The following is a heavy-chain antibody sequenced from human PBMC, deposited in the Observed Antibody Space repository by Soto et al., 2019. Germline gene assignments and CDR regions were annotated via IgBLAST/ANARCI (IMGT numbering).Heavy chain of an antibody. D-gene: IGHD3-3*01. J-gene: IGHJ6*03. Sequence: SETLSLTCAVYGGSFSCYYWSWIRQPPGKGLEWIGEIYYSGSTNYNPSLKSRVTISVDTSKNQFSLKLSSVTAADTAVYYCARLGDYYYYYMDVWGKGTTVTVSS. CDR3: ARLGDYYYYYMDV. CDR2: IYYSGST. CDR1: GGSFSCYY. V-gene: IGHV4-34*01.